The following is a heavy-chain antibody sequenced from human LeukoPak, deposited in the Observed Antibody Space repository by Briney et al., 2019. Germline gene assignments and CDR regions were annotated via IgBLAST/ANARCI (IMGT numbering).Heavy chain of an antibody. CDR3: ARETSYSSGWSPFDY. CDR2: IHHSGST. D-gene: IGHD6-19*01. Sequence: SETLSLTCTVSGYFISSGYYWGWIRQPPGKGLQWIGSIHHSGSTYYNPSLKSRVTISVGTSKNQFSLKLSSVTAADTAVYYCARETSYSSGWSPFDYWGQGTLVTVSS. J-gene: IGHJ4*02. V-gene: IGHV4-38-2*02. CDR1: GYFISSGYY.